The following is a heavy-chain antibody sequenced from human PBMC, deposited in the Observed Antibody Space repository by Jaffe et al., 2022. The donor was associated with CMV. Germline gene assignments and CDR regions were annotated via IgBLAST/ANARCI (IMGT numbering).Heavy chain of an antibody. D-gene: IGHD3-10*02. CDR2: IKSRNEGGTT. Sequence: EVRLVESGGGLVKPGESLRLFCAGSGFATARFTFTEAWMSWVRQAPGRGLEWVGRIKSRNEGGTTDYAAHVRGRFTLSRDDSRNALYLQMNSLKIEDTGIYYCVTDMLPNLDDAFDTWGQGTMVTVSS. V-gene: IGHV3-15*01. CDR1: GFATARFTFTEAW. J-gene: IGHJ3*02. CDR3: VTDMLPNLDDAFDT.